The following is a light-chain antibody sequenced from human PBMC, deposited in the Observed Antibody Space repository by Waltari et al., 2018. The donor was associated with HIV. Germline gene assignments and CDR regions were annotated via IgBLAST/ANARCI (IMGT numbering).Light chain of an antibody. CDR3: QVWDIITDEVI. CDR2: DDD. V-gene: IGLV3-21*01. CDR1: NIGSKR. Sequence: SYVLTQSPSVSVAPGQTAIITCGGNNIGSKRVHWYQQRAGQAPVLIIFDDDDRPAGIPERFSGSNAGDTATLSISRVEAGDEADYCCQVWDIITDEVIFGGGTKMTVL. J-gene: IGLJ2*01.